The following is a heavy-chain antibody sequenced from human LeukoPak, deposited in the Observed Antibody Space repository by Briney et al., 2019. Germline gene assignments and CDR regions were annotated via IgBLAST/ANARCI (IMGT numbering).Heavy chain of an antibody. D-gene: IGHD3-10*01. CDR2: ISSNGNTI. Sequence: PGGSLRLSCAASGFTFSDYYMTWIRQAPGKGLEWVSYISSNGNTIYYADSVKGRFTISRDNAKNSLSLQMNSLRAEDTAVYYCARWFYYGLGSFDYWGQGTLVTGSS. CDR3: ARWFYYGLGSFDY. V-gene: IGHV3-11*04. CDR1: GFTFSDYY. J-gene: IGHJ4*02.